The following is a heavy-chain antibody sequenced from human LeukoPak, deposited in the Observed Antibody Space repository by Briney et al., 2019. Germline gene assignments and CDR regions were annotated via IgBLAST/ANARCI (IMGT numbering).Heavy chain of an antibody. CDR2: IKQDGSEK. CDR3: ARAWSIAAPSCVDV. J-gene: IGHJ6*04. CDR1: GFTFSSYW. Sequence: PAGGSLRLSCAASGFTFSSYWRSWVRQAPGKGLEWVANIKQDGSEKYYVDSVKGRFTISRDNAKNSLYLQMNSLRAEDTAVYYCARAWSIAAPSCVDVWGKGTTVTVSS. V-gene: IGHV3-7*01. D-gene: IGHD6-6*01.